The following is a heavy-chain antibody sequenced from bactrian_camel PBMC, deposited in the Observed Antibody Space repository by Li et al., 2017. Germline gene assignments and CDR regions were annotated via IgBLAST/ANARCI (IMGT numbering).Heavy chain of an antibody. D-gene: IGHD3*01. Sequence: VQLVESGGDSVLAGGSLRLSCVASGNTNDIYYMAWFRQAPGKEREGVAFIDTSGGTNYAYSVAGRFSISKDNARNWLDLQMDSLEPGDAARYYCAADRRRHGPPSLRPGDHSVWGQGTQVTVS. J-gene: IGHJ4*01. V-gene: IGHV3S53*01. CDR3: AADRRRHGPPSLRPGDHSV. CDR2: IDTSGGT. CDR1: GNTNDIYY.